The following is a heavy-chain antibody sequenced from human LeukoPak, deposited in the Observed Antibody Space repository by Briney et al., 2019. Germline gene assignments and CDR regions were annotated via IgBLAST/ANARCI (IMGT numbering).Heavy chain of an antibody. J-gene: IGHJ4*02. Sequence: PSETLSLTCAVYGGSFSGYYWSWIRQPPGKGLEWIGSIYYSGNTYYNPSLKSRVTISVDTSKNQFSLKLRSVTAADTAVYYCARDRMGTVMVPIDYWGQGTLVTVSS. CDR2: IYYSGNT. V-gene: IGHV4-34*01. CDR3: ARDRMGTVMVPIDY. D-gene: IGHD5-18*01. CDR1: GGSFSGYY.